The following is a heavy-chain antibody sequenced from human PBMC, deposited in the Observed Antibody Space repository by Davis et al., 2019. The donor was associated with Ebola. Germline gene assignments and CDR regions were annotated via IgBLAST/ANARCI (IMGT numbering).Heavy chain of an antibody. CDR2: ISGNGRAT. J-gene: IGHJ4*02. D-gene: IGHD5-12*01. CDR3: AKDHRFIVAAVTGLDY. CDR1: GFMFSNYA. Sequence: GGSLRLSCAASGFMFSNYAMNWVRQAPGKGLEWVSGISGNGRATYYADSVKGRFTISRDNSKNTVYLQMDSLRAEDTAVYFCAKDHRFIVAAVTGLDYWGQGTPVTVSS. V-gene: IGHV3-23*01.